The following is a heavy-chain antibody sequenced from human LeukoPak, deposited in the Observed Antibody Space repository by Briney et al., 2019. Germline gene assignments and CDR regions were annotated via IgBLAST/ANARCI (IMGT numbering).Heavy chain of an antibody. J-gene: IGHJ3*02. D-gene: IGHD7-27*01. CDR1: GFTFSSYG. Sequence: PGRSLRLSCAASGFTFSSYGMHWVRQVPGKGLEWVAVIWYDGSNKYYADSVKGRFTISRDNSKNTLYLQMNSLGAEDTAVYYCARNTDDLGIHRDAFDIWGQGTMVTVSS. CDR3: ARNTDDLGIHRDAFDI. V-gene: IGHV3-33*01. CDR2: IWYDGSNK.